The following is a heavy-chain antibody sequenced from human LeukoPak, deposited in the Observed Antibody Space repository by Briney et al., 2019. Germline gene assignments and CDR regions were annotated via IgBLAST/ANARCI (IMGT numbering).Heavy chain of an antibody. V-gene: IGHV4-38-2*01. J-gene: IGHJ4*02. CDR3: ARGESTVTLDY. Sequence: PSETLSLTCAVSGYSIDSGYYWGWIRQPPGKGLEWIGSRYHTGSTYYNPSLKSRVTISLDTSKNQFSLKLSSVTAADTAVYYCARGESTVTLDYWGQGGLVAVSS. D-gene: IGHD4-17*01. CDR1: GYSIDSGYY. CDR2: RYHTGST.